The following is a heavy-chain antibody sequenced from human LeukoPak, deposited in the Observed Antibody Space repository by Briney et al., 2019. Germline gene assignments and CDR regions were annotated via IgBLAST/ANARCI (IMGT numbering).Heavy chain of an antibody. V-gene: IGHV1-69*05. CDR2: IIPLFGTA. J-gene: IGHJ4*02. CDR3: ASRVFGDYAYFDY. CDR1: GGTFTSYA. Sequence: EASVKVSCTASGGTFTSYAISWVRQAPGQGLEWMGGIIPLFGTANYAQKFQGRVTITTDESTSTDYMELSSLRSEDTAVYYCASRVFGDYAYFDYWREGTLVTVS. D-gene: IGHD4-17*01.